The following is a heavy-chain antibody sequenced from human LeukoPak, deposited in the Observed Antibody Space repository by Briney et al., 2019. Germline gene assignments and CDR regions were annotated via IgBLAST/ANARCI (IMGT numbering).Heavy chain of an antibody. CDR2: IYHSGST. J-gene: IGHJ5*02. CDR1: GGSISSGGYY. CDR3: AREGNVLLWFGELLSLDGFDP. Sequence: SQTLSLTCTVSGGSISSGGYYWSWIRQPPGKGLEWIGYIYHSGSTYYNPSLKSRVTISVDRSKNQFSLKLSSVTAADTAVYYCAREGNVLLWFGELLSLDGFDPWGQGTLVTVSS. V-gene: IGHV4-30-2*01. D-gene: IGHD3-10*01.